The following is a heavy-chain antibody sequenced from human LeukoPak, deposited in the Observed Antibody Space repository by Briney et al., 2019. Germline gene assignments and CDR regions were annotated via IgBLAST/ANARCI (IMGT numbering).Heavy chain of an antibody. V-gene: IGHV5-51*01. CDR1: GYTFTSYW. CDR2: IYPGDSDT. CDR3: AIGGDYGPYYFDY. J-gene: IGHJ4*02. Sequence: GESLKISCKGSGYTFTSYWIGWVRQMPGKGLEWLGIIYPGDSDTRYSPSFKGQVTISAHKAISTAYRQWSSLKASDTAMYYCAIGGDYGPYYFDYWGQGTLVTVSS. D-gene: IGHD4-17*01.